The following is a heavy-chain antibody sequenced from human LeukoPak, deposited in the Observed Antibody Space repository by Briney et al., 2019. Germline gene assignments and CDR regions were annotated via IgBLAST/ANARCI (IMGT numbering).Heavy chain of an antibody. CDR3: ARDGDF. CDR2: IYYSGSN. CDR1: GGSVSSGNYY. J-gene: IGHJ4*01. Sequence: LETLSLTCTVSGGSVSSGNYYWSWIRQPPGKGLEWIGYIYYSGSNNYNPSLKSRVTISVDTSKNQFSLKLTSVTAADTAVYYCARDGDFWGQGTLVTVSS. V-gene: IGHV4-61*01.